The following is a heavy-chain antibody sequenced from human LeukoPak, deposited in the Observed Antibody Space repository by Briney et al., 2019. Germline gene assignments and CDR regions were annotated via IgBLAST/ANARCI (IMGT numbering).Heavy chain of an antibody. Sequence: SVKVSCKASGGAFSNFAIDWVRQAPGQGPEWMGGVIPIFGRANYAQRFQGRVTITADESTSTVYMELSSMRSEDTAVYYCARASGDSSNYDFPKPYSYWGQRTLVTVSS. CDR3: ARASGDSSNYDFPKPYSY. V-gene: IGHV1-69*13. J-gene: IGHJ4*02. D-gene: IGHD3-22*01. CDR2: VIPIFGRA. CDR1: GGAFSNFA.